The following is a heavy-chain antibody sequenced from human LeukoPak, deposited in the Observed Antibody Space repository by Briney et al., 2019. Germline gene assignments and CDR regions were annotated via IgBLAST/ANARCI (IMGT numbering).Heavy chain of an antibody. J-gene: IGHJ3*02. CDR2: ISSRSNYI. CDR1: GFTFSSYS. V-gene: IGHV3-21*01. CDR3: ARDVAYYYESSGYYSLGFDI. Sequence: GGSLRLSCAASGFTFSSYSMNWVRQAPGKGLEWVSSISSRSNYIYYPDSVKGRFTISRDNAKNSLYLQMNGLRAEDTAVYYCARDVAYYYESSGYYSLGFDIWGQGTMVTVSS. D-gene: IGHD3-22*01.